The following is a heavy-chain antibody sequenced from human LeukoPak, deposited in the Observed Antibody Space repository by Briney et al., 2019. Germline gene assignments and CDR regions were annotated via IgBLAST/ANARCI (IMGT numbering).Heavy chain of an antibody. CDR1: GYTFTSYY. CDR3: ARDGGDYILFDP. D-gene: IGHD4-17*01. Sequence: ASVRVSCKASGYTFTSYYMHWVRQAPGQGLEWMGRINPNSGGTNYAQKFQGRVTMTRDTSISTAYMELSRLRSDDTAVYYCARDGGDYILFDPWGQGTLVTVSS. J-gene: IGHJ5*02. V-gene: IGHV1-2*06. CDR2: INPNSGGT.